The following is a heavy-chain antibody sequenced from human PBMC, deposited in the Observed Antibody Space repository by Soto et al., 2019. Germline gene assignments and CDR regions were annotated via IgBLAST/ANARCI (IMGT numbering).Heavy chain of an antibody. D-gene: IGHD2-15*01. CDR1: GYTFTSYD. J-gene: IGHJ4*02. Sequence: QVQLVQSGVEVKKPGASVKVSCKASGYTFTSYDINWVRQATGQGLEWMGWMNPNSGNTAYAQKFQGRVTMTRNTSISTAYMELSSLRSEDTAVYYCARERGCSGGSCYFCDYWGQGTLVTVSS. CDR2: MNPNSGNT. CDR3: ARERGCSGGSCYFCDY. V-gene: IGHV1-8*01.